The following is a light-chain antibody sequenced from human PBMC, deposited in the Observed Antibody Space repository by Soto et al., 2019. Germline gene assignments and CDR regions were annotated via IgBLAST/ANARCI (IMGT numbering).Light chain of an antibody. Sequence: QSVLTQPASVSGSPGQSITISCTGTSSDVGGYRYVSWYQQHPGKDPKLMIYEVSDLPSGVPNRFSGSKSGNTASLTISGLQAEDEADYYCNSYTTRSTYWVFGGGTKVTVL. V-gene: IGLV2-14*01. CDR3: NSYTTRSTYWV. CDR1: SSDVGGYRY. CDR2: EVS. J-gene: IGLJ3*02.